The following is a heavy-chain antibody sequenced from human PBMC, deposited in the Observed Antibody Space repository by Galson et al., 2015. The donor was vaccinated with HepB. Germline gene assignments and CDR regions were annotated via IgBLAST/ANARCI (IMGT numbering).Heavy chain of an antibody. CDR3: ARDPRENNYDFWSGYNWFDP. Sequence: SLRLSCAASGFTFSSYSMNWVRQAPGKGLEWVSSISSSSSYIYYADSVKGRFTISGDNAKNSLYLQMNSLRAEDTAVYYCARDPRENNYDFWSGYNWFDPWGQGTLVTVSS. J-gene: IGHJ5*02. D-gene: IGHD3-3*01. V-gene: IGHV3-21*01. CDR1: GFTFSSYS. CDR2: ISSSSSYI.